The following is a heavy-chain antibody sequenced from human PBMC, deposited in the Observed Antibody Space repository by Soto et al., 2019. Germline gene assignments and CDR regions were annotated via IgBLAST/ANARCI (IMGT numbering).Heavy chain of an antibody. Sequence: SETLSLTCTVSGGSISSGGYYWSWIRQHPGKGLEWIGYIYYSGSTYYNPSLKSRVTISVDTSKNQFSLKLSSVTAADTAVYYCARGGYYDILTPPHWFDPWGQEPWSPSPQ. CDR3: ARGGYYDILTPPHWFDP. CDR2: IYYSGST. J-gene: IGHJ5*02. V-gene: IGHV4-31*03. D-gene: IGHD3-9*01. CDR1: GGSISSGGYY.